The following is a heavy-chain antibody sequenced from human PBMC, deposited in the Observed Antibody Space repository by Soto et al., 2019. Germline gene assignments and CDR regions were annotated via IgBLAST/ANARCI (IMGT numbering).Heavy chain of an antibody. CDR1: GFIFSDYA. V-gene: IGHV3-23*01. CDR2: ITSSGSST. Sequence: EVQLLESGGGGVQPGGSLRLSCAASGFIFSDYAMTWVRQTPGKGLEWVSAITSSGSSTYFADSLKGRITISSDNSKNTLSLQMDSLRVEDTAIYYCAKGVEGYVVSSFDSWGQGALVTVSS. J-gene: IGHJ4*02. CDR3: AKGVEGYVVSSFDS. D-gene: IGHD5-12*01.